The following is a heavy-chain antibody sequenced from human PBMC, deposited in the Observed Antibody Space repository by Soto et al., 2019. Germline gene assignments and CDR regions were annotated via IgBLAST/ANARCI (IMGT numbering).Heavy chain of an antibody. D-gene: IGHD3-22*01. J-gene: IGHJ4*02. CDR1: GFTFSSYG. V-gene: IGHV3-30*18. CDR3: AKDHSVVVIMPHFGY. Sequence: PGGSLRLSCAASGFTFSSYGMHWVRQAPGKGLEWVAVISYDGSNKYYADSVKGRFTISRDNSKNTLYLQMNSLRAEDTAVYYRAKDHSVVVIMPHFGYWGQGTLVTVSS. CDR2: ISYDGSNK.